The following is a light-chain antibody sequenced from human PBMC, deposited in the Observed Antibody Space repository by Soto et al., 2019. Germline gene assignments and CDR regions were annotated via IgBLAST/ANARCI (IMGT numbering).Light chain of an antibody. CDR2: DTS. J-gene: IGLJ2*01. V-gene: IGLV7-46*01. Sequence: QAVVTQEPSVTVSPGGTVTLTCGSGTGPVTTGHYPFWFQQKPGQAPRTLIYDTSNKHSWTPARFSGSLLGGKAALTLSGAQPEDEADYYCLLSYSGARVFGGGTKLTV. CDR3: LLSYSGARV. CDR1: TGPVTTGHY.